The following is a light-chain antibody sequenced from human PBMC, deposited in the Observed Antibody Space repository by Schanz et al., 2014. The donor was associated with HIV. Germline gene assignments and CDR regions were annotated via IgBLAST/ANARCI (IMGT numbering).Light chain of an antibody. V-gene: IGLV1-40*01. CDR3: CSYAGSSTYV. J-gene: IGLJ1*01. Sequence: QSVLTQPPSVSGAPGQRVTISCAGRSSNIGAGYDVHWYQQFPRTAPKLLIFANNNRPSGVPDRFSGSKSGTSASLAITGLQAEDEADYYCCSYAGSSTYVFGTGTKVTVL. CDR1: SSNIGAGYD. CDR2: ANN.